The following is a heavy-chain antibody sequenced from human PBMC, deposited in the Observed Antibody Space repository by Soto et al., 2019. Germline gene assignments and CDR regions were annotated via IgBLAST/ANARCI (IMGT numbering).Heavy chain of an antibody. D-gene: IGHD6-13*01. Sequence: QVQLQESGPGLVKPSETLSLTCTVSGGSISYYYWSWIRQSPGKGLEWIGYIYYSGKTNYNPSLKSRVTISVDTSKNQFSLKLSSVNDSDTAVYYCAIHPEGSTIYYYGMDVWGQGTTVTVSS. CDR2: IYYSGKT. J-gene: IGHJ6*02. CDR1: GGSISYYY. CDR3: AIHPEGSTIYYYGMDV. V-gene: IGHV4-59*08.